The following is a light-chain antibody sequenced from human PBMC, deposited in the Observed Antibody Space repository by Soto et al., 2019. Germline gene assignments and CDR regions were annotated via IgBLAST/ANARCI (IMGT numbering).Light chain of an antibody. CDR2: GAS. J-gene: IGKJ1*01. Sequence: EIVMTQSPATLSVSPGDTATLSCRDSQSVSCNVGWYQQNPGQAPRLLIYGASTRATGIPARFSGSGSGTEFTLTISSLQSEDFAIYYCQQYNNWPPWTFGQGTKVEIK. CDR3: QQYNNWPPWT. CDR1: QSVSCN. V-gene: IGKV3-15*01.